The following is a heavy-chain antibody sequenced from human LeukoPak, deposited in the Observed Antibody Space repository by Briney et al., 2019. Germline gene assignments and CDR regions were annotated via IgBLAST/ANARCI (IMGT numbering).Heavy chain of an antibody. Sequence: GGSLRLSCAASGFRVSGYDLNWIRQAPGKGLEWIAYISISSSNIHYADSVKGRFTISRDNAKNSLYLQMNSLRAEDTAVYYCARDGSSTSYLGYWGQGTLVTVSS. CDR3: ARDGSSTSYLGY. CDR1: GFRVSGYD. CDR2: ISISSSNI. D-gene: IGHD2-2*01. V-gene: IGHV3-11*06. J-gene: IGHJ4*02.